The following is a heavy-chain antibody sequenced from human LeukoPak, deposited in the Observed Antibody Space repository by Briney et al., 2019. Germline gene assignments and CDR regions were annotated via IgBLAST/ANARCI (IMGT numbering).Heavy chain of an antibody. CDR3: ARDSEDYVWGSYRSTQGFDC. J-gene: IGHJ4*02. CDR2: IYYSGST. CDR1: GGSISSYY. V-gene: IGHV4-59*01. Sequence: SETLSLTCTVSGGSISSYYWSWIRQPPGKGLEWIGYIYYSGSTNYNPSLKSRVTISVDTSKNQFSLKLSSVTAADTAVYYCARDSEDYVWGSYRSTQGFDCWGQGTLVTVSS. D-gene: IGHD3-16*02.